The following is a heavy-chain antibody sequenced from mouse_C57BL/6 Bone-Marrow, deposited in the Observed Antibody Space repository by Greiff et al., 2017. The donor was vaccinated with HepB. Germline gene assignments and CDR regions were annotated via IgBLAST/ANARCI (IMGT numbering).Heavy chain of an antibody. V-gene: IGHV5-17*01. D-gene: IGHD1-1*01. Sequence: EVKLVESGGGLVKPGGSLKLSCAASGFTFSDYGMHWVRQAPEKGLEWVAYISSGSSTIYYADTVKGRFTISRDNAKNTLFLQMTSLRSEDTAMYYCAMERFYAMDYWGQGTSVTVSS. J-gene: IGHJ4*01. CDR1: GFTFSDYG. CDR2: ISSGSSTI. CDR3: AMERFYAMDY.